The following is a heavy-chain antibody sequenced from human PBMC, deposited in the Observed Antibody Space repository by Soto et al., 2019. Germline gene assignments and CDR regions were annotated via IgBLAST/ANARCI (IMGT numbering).Heavy chain of an antibody. CDR3: AKVTKRAAAGRYEYYKYGMDV. CDR2: ISGSGGSS. V-gene: IGHV3-23*01. J-gene: IGHJ6*02. CDR1: GFAFSTYA. D-gene: IGHD6-13*01. Sequence: EVQLLESGGALEHPGGSLRLSCAASGFAFSTYAMTWVHQAPGKGLEGVSGISGSGGSSYYAASVKGRFTISRDNSKNTLYLQMNGLRAEDTALYYCAKVTKRAAAGRYEYYKYGMDVWGQGTTVTVSS.